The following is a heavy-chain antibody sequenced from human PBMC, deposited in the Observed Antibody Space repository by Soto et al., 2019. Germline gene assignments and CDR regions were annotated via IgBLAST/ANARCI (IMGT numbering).Heavy chain of an antibody. CDR2: IIPIFGTA. D-gene: IGHD5-12*01. CDR3: ARDSSSSGYDLGYYYYYGMDV. CDR1: GGTFSSYA. V-gene: IGHV1-69*13. J-gene: IGHJ6*02. Sequence: SVKVSCKASGGTFSSYAISWVRQAPGQGLEWMGGIIPIFGTANYAQKFQGRVTITADESTSTAYMELSSLRSEDTAVYYCARDSSSSGYDLGYYYYYGMDVWGQGTTVTVSS.